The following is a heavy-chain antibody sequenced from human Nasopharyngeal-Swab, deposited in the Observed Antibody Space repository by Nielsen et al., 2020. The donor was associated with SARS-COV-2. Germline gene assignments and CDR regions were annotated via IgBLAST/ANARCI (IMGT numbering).Heavy chain of an antibody. Sequence: SETLSLTCTVSGGSISSYYWSWIRQPPGKGLEWIGYIYYSGSTNYNPSLKSRVTISVDTSKNQFSLKLSSVTAADTAVYYCARGGGSGRADYYYYYMDVWGKGTTVTVSS. J-gene: IGHJ6*03. V-gene: IGHV4-59*01. CDR1: GGSISSYY. CDR2: IYYSGST. CDR3: ARGGGSGRADYYYYYMDV. D-gene: IGHD3-10*01.